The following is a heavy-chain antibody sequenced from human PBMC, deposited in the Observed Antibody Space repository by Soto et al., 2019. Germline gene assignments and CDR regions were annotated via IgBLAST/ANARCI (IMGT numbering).Heavy chain of an antibody. CDR1: GFTFDNYA. Sequence: EVHLVESGGGLVQPGRSLRLSCAASGFTFDNYAMHWVRQVPGKGLEWVSGISWNGDNIAYADSVKGRLTISRDNAKNSLYLQMNSLRGEDTALYYCAKGTESSGHEYPFDSWGQGTLVTVSS. V-gene: IGHV3-9*01. CDR3: AKGTESSGHEYPFDS. CDR2: ISWNGDNI. D-gene: IGHD5-12*01. J-gene: IGHJ4*02.